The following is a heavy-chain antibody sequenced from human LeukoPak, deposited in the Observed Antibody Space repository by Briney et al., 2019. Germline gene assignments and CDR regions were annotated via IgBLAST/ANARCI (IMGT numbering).Heavy chain of an antibody. CDR3: ASTYCSSTSCYTIDNYGMDV. J-gene: IGHJ6*02. D-gene: IGHD2-2*02. V-gene: IGHV1-2*06. CDR2: INPNSGGT. CDR1: GYTFTGYY. Sequence: ASVKVSCKASGYTFTGYYMHWVRQATGQGLEWMGRINPNSGGTNYAQKFQGRVTMTRDTSISTAYMELSRLRSDDTAVYYCASTYCSSTSCYTIDNYGMDVWGQGTTVTVSS.